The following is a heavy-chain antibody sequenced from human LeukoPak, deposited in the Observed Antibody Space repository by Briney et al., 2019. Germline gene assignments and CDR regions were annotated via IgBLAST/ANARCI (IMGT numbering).Heavy chain of an antibody. CDR1: GYTFTGYY. CDR3: AVVSGNGAYDY. CDR2: INPSNGGT. J-gene: IGHJ4*02. Sequence: ASVKVSCKASGYTFTGYYMHWVRQAPGQGLEWMGRINPSNGGTNYAQKFQGRVTMTRDTSISTAYMELSRLRFDDTAVYYCAVVSGNGAYDYWGQGTLVTVSS. D-gene: IGHD4-23*01. V-gene: IGHV1-2*06.